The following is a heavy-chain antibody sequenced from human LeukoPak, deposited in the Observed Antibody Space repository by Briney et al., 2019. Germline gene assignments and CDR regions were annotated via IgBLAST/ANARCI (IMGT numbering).Heavy chain of an antibody. Sequence: PGWSLRLSCAASGFTLDDYAMHWVRQVPGKGLEWVSGISWNSGRIGYADSVKGRFTISRDNAKNSLYLQMNSLRAEDTALYYCARDREGTTVTIGAFDIWGQGTMVTVSS. V-gene: IGHV3-9*01. J-gene: IGHJ3*02. CDR1: GFTLDDYA. CDR3: ARDREGTTVTIGAFDI. D-gene: IGHD4-11*01. CDR2: ISWNSGRI.